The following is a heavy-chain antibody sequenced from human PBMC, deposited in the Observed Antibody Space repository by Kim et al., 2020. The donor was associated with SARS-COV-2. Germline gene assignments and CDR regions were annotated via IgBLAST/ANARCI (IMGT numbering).Heavy chain of an antibody. V-gene: IGHV4-39*02. D-gene: IGHD1-26*01. J-gene: IGHJ4*02. CDR1: GGSISSSSHY. Sequence: GSLSLTCTVSGGSISSSSHYWAWIRQPPGNGLEWIGSVYYSGSTSYNPSLKSRVTIAVDTSKYQFSLKLSSVTAADTALFYCARETRGSSAIDYWGQGT. CDR2: VYYSGST. CDR3: ARETRGSSAIDY.